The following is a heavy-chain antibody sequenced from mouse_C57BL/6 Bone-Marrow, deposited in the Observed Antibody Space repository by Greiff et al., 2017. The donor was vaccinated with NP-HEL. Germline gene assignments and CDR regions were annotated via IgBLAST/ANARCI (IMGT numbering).Heavy chain of an antibody. J-gene: IGHJ1*03. Sequence: EVQRVESGAELVRPGASVKLSCTASGFNIKDDYMHWVKQRPEQGLEWIGWIDPENGDTEYASKFQGKATITADTSSNTAYLQLSSLTSEDTAVYYCMGSSTFDVWGTGTTVTVSS. CDR2: IDPENGDT. CDR3: MGSSTFDV. D-gene: IGHD5-1*01. CDR1: GFNIKDDY. V-gene: IGHV14-4*01.